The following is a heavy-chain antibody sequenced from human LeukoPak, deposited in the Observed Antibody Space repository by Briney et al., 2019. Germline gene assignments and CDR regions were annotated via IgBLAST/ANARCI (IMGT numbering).Heavy chain of an antibody. D-gene: IGHD3-10*01. Sequence: PSETLSLTCTVSGASISSSAYSWGWIRQPPGKGLEWIGSISYIDNTYYNPSLNSRVTISVPTSKTQFSLRLTSVTAADTAVYYCVRQRDTGWFDPWGQGTLVTVSS. V-gene: IGHV4-39*01. CDR2: ISYIDNT. CDR3: VRQRDTGWFDP. J-gene: IGHJ5*02. CDR1: GASISSSAYS.